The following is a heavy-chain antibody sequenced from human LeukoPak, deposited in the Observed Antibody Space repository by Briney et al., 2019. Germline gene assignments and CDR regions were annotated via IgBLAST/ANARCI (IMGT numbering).Heavy chain of an antibody. D-gene: IGHD4-17*01. Sequence: PSENLSFTCTVSGGSISSYYWSWLRPPPGQGLVWIGYIYYSGSTNYNPSLKSRVTISVDTSKNQYSLKLSSVTAAVTAVYYCAGVDGVSFSCDYWGQGTLVTVSS. V-gene: IGHV4-59*01. CDR3: AGVDGVSFSCDY. CDR2: IYYSGST. CDR1: GGSISSYY. J-gene: IGHJ4*02.